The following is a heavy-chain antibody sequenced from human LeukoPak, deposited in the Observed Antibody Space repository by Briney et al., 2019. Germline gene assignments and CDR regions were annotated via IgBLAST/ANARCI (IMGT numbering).Heavy chain of an antibody. J-gene: IGHJ4*02. CDR2: INHSGST. V-gene: IGHV4-34*01. CDR3: ARRLHLYIAAPLHFDY. D-gene: IGHD6-6*01. CDR1: GGSFSGYY. Sequence: SETLSLTCAVYGGSFSGYYWSWIRQPPGKGLEWIGEINHSGSTNYNPSLKSRVTISVDTSKNQFSLKLSSVTAADTAVYYCARRLHLYIAAPLHFDYWGQGTLVTVSS.